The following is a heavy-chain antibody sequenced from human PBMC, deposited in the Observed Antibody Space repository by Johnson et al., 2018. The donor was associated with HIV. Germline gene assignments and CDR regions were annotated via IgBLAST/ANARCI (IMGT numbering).Heavy chain of an antibody. J-gene: IGHJ3*02. Sequence: VQLVESGGGVVQPGGSLRLSCAASGFNFNIYGMHWVRQAPVRGLEWVGRIKSRSYRGTTDYAAPVKGRFTISRDDSKNTLYLQMNSLKTEDTAVYYCTTDRGGEIAVAGPDAFDIWGQGTKVTVSS. CDR1: GFNFNIYG. D-gene: IGHD6-19*01. CDR3: TTDRGGEIAVAGPDAFDI. V-gene: IGHV3-15*01. CDR2: IKSRSYRGTT.